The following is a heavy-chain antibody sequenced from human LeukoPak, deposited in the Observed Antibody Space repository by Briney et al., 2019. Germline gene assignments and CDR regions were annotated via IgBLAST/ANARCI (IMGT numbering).Heavy chain of an antibody. CDR1: GYSFTSYW. CDR2: IYPGDSDT. D-gene: IGHD1-26*01. V-gene: IGHV5-51*01. J-gene: IGHJ5*02. Sequence: GASLKISCKGSGYSFTSYWIGWVRQLPGKGLEWMGIIYPGDSDTRYSPSFQGQVTISADKSISTAYLQWSSLKAPDTAMYYCARQSRVGATTDWFDPWGQGTLVTVSS. CDR3: ARQSRVGATTDWFDP.